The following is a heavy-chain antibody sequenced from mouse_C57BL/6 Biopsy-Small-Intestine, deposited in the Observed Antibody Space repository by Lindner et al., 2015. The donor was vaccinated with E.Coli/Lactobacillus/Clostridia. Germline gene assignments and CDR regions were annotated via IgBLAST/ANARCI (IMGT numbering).Heavy chain of an antibody. J-gene: IGHJ3*01. CDR1: GYTFTGYF. CDR2: VNSNSGDT. D-gene: IGHD2-13*01. CDR3: ARDDAVTPYWELDH. V-gene: IGHV1-64*01. Sequence: SVKVSCKASGYTFTGYFIHWVRQAPGQGLEWMGRVNSNSGDTYYAQQFQDRVTMTRDTSISTAYMEVSSLRSDDTAVYYCARDDAVTPYWELDHWGQGALVIVS.